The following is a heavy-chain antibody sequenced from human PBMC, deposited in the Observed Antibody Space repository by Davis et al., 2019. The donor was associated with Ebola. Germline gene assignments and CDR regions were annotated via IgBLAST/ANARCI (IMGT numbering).Heavy chain of an antibody. CDR1: GGSISSYY. J-gene: IGHJ5*01. Sequence: SETLSLTCTVSGGSISSYYWSWIRQPPGRGLEWIGEINHSGSTNYDPSLKSRVTISLDTSKNQFSLKMNSVTAADTAVYYCARVVQRVVRLDSWGQGTLVTVSS. CDR3: ARVVQRVVRLDS. V-gene: IGHV4-34*01. D-gene: IGHD6-25*01. CDR2: INHSGST.